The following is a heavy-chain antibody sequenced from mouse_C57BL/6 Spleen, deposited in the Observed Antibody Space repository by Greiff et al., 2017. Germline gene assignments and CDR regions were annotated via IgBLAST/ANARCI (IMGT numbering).Heavy chain of an antibody. D-gene: IGHD1-1*01. CDR3: TKQDYGSSLDY. J-gene: IGHJ2*01. CDR2: IYPGNSDT. V-gene: IGHV1-5*01. Sequence: EVQLQQSGTVLARPGASVQMSCKTSGYPFTSYWMHWVKQRPGQGLEWIGAIYPGNSDTSYNQKFKGQAKLTAVTSASTAYMELSSLTNEDSAVYYCTKQDYGSSLDYGGQGTTLTVSS. CDR1: GYPFTSYW.